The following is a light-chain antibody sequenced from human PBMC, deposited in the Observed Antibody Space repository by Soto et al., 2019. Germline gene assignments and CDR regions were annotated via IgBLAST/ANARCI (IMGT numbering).Light chain of an antibody. Sequence: DIVVTQSPATLSASPGERVTLSCRASQFVSSSLAWYQRRAGQVPGLLIYDTSTRAPGISARFSGSGSGTEFTLTISSLQSEDFAVYYCQQYNNWPPWTFGQGTKVDIK. CDR2: DTS. CDR1: QFVSSS. V-gene: IGKV3-15*01. CDR3: QQYNNWPPWT. J-gene: IGKJ1*01.